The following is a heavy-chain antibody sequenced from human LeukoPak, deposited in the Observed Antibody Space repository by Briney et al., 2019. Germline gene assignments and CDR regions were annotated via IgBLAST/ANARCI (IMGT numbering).Heavy chain of an antibody. D-gene: IGHD3-22*01. V-gene: IGHV1-2*02. Sequence: ASVKVSCKASEYTFTGYYMHWVRQAPGQGLEWMGWINPNSGGTNYAQKFQGRVTITADKSTSTAYMELSSLRSEDTAVYYCARENRPRLGYDSSGHYDYWGQGTLVTVSS. J-gene: IGHJ4*02. CDR1: EYTFTGYY. CDR2: INPNSGGT. CDR3: ARENRPRLGYDSSGHYDY.